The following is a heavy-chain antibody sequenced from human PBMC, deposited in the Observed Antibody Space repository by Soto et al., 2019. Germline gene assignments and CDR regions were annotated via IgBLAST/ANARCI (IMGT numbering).Heavy chain of an antibody. J-gene: IGHJ4*02. CDR2: IYYSGST. CDR1: GGSISSSSYY. D-gene: IGHD7-27*01. CDR3: ARLVSLTGDGPRTIDY. Sequence: QLQLQESGPGLVKPSETLSLTCTVSGGSISSSSYYWGWIRQPPGKGLEWIGSIYYSGSTYYNPSLESRVTIAVDASKPHFSLTLRSVTAADTAVYYCARLVSLTGDGPRTIDYWGQGTLVTVSS. V-gene: IGHV4-39*02.